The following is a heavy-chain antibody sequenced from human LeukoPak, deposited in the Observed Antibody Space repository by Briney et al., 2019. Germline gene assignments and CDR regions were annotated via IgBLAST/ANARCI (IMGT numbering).Heavy chain of an antibody. Sequence: SETLSLTCTVSGGSISSGGYYWSWIRQHPGKGLEWIGYIYYSGSTYYNPSLKSRVTISVDTSKNQFSLKLSSVTAADTAVYYCAREGGFYRPLDYSGQGILVTVSS. V-gene: IGHV4-31*03. D-gene: IGHD3-16*02. CDR2: IYYSGST. CDR1: GGSISSGGYY. J-gene: IGHJ4*02. CDR3: AREGGFYRPLDY.